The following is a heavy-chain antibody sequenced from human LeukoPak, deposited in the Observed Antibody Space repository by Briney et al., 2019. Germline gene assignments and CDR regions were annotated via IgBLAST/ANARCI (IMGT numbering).Heavy chain of an antibody. CDR1: GGSIGDYY. V-gene: IGHV4-59*01. CDR2: LYYSRNT. Sequence: PSETLSLTCTVSGGSIGDYYWSWIREPPGKGLERIGYLYYSRNTNYSPSLKSRVTISADTSKNQVYLKWRSVTAVDTADYYCFRDLWGAGGTQHWGQGTQVSVSS. D-gene: IGHD6-13*01. J-gene: IGHJ4*02. CDR3: FRDLWGAGGTQH.